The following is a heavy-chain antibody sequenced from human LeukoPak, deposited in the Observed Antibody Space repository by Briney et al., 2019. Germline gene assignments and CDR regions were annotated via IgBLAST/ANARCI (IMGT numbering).Heavy chain of an antibody. CDR2: IYYSGST. V-gene: IGHV4-31*03. CDR1: GGSISSGGYY. D-gene: IGHD6-13*01. CDR3: AREALVWGYYYYGMDV. J-gene: IGHJ6*04. Sequence: PSQTLSLTCTVSGGSISSGGYYWSWIRQHPGKGLEWIGYIYYSGSTYYNPSLKSRVTISVDTSKNQFSLKLSSVTAADRAVYYCAREALVWGYYYYGMDVWGKGTTVTVSS.